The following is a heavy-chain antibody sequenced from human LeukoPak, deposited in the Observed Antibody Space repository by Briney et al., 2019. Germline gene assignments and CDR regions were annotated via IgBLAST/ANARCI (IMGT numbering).Heavy chain of an antibody. V-gene: IGHV3-21*01. D-gene: IGHD5-18*01. J-gene: IGHJ6*03. CDR2: ISSSSSYI. CDR3: ARGVDTAMDTYYYYYMDV. CDR1: GFPFSSYS. Sequence: NPGGSLRLSCAASGFPFSSYSMNWVRQAPGKGLEWVSSISSSSSYIHYADSVKGRFTISRDNAKNSLYLQMNSLRAEDTAVYYCARGVDTAMDTYYYYYMDVWGKGTTVTVSS.